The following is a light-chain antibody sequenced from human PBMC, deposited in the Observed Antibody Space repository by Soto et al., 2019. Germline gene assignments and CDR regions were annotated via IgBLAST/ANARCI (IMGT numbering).Light chain of an antibody. Sequence: DIEMTQSPSSLSASVGDRVTISCRASQPISHYLNWYQQKPGKAPNLLIHAASSLHSGVPSRFTGSGSGTDFTLTINSLQPEDWASYYCQQSPIVPSTFGQGTTVEL. CDR2: AAS. V-gene: IGKV1-39*01. CDR1: QPISHY. J-gene: IGKJ2*01. CDR3: QQSPIVPST.